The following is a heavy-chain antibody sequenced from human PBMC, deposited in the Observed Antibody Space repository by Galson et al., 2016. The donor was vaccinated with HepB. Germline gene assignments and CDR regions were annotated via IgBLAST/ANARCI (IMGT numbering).Heavy chain of an antibody. V-gene: IGHV3-23*01. Sequence: SLRLSCAASGFTFNNYGMTWVRQAPGKGLEVVSSISRSGDSTDYADSVKGRFIISRDNTKNTLSLQMNSLRAEDTALYYCARDRIVGVTDAFDLWGQGTMVTLSS. CDR1: GFTFNNYG. CDR3: ARDRIVGVTDAFDL. D-gene: IGHD1-26*01. CDR2: ISRSGDST. J-gene: IGHJ3*01.